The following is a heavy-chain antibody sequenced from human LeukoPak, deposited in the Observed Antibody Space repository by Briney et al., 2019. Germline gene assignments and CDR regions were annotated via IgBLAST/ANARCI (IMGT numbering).Heavy chain of an antibody. CDR2: IYTSGST. CDR3: ARDRGTWNDDGFDY. CDR1: GGSISSGSYY. Sequence: SETLSLTCTVSGGSISSGSYYWSWIRQPAGKGLEWIGHIYTSGSTNYNPSLKSRVTISVDTSKNQFSLKLSSVTAADTAVYYCARDRGTWNDDGFDYWGQGTLVTVSS. D-gene: IGHD1-1*01. V-gene: IGHV4-61*09. J-gene: IGHJ4*02.